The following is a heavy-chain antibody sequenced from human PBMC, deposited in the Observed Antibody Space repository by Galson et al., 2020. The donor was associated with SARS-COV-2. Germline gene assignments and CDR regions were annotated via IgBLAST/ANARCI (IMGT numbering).Heavy chain of an antibody. CDR2: ISSSSTYR. Sequence: GGSLRLSCGASGFTFSDYSMSWIRQAPGKGLEWISYISSSSTYRNYADSVKGRFTISRDNAKNSVYLQMKSLRAEDTAIYYCARSNMHSSTWYEVDFHIWGQGTKVTVSS. V-gene: IGHV3-11*03. CDR3: ARSNMHSSTWYEVDFHI. CDR1: GFTFSDYS. J-gene: IGHJ3*02. D-gene: IGHD6-13*01.